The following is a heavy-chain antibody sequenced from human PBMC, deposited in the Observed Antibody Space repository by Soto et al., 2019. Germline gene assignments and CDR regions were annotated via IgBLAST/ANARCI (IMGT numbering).Heavy chain of an antibody. CDR1: GGPLSTNNW. CDR2: IVHGGCT. V-gene: IGHV4-4*02. J-gene: IGHJ3*01. D-gene: IGHD5-12*01. Sequence: QVQLQESGPGLVKPSGTLSLTCAVSGGPLSTNNWWSWVRQSPGKGLEWIGEIVHGGCTNYNPSLNSRVTFSIDNSKNHFSLRLSSVTAADTAVYYCAREGTTYSGSVNDAFDLWGQGTMGTVSS. CDR3: AREGTTYSGSVNDAFDL.